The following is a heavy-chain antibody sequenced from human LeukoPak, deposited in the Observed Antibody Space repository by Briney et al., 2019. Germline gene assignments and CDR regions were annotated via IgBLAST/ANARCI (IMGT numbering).Heavy chain of an antibody. J-gene: IGHJ4*02. CDR1: GFTFDDYA. CDR3: TRDRGWQQFDS. Sequence: GGSLRLSCAASGFTFDDYAMHWVRQAPGKGLEWVSLISWDGGSTYYADSVKGRFTISRDNAKNSVYLHMNSLRDDDTAVYFCTRDRGWQQFDSWGQGTPVTVSS. CDR2: ISWDGGST. D-gene: IGHD5-24*01. V-gene: IGHV3-43D*03.